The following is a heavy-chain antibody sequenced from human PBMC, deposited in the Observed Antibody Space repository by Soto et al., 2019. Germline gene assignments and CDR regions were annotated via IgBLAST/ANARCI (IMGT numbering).Heavy chain of an antibody. D-gene: IGHD4-4*01. V-gene: IGHV1-18*01. Sequence: GASVKVSCKASGYTFTSYGISWVRQAPGQGLEWMGWISAYNGNTNYAQKLQGRVTMTTDTSTSTAYMELRSLIYGDAAVYYCARPGTVIPPPDYYGMDVWGKGTTVTV. CDR2: ISAYNGNT. CDR3: ARPGTVIPPPDYYGMDV. CDR1: GYTFTSYG. J-gene: IGHJ6*04.